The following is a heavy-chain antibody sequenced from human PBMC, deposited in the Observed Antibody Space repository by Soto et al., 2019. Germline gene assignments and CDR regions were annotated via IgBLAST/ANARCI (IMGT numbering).Heavy chain of an antibody. J-gene: IGHJ6*02. Sequence: QVQLVQAGAEVRKPGSSVTVSCKASGGTLSNYAISWVRQAPGQGLEWMGGIIPIVGTGSYAQKFQGRVTSTADEPTTTAYMELSSLRFEDTAVYYCARVVILVPTASTHYYYHMDVWGPGTTVTVSS. CDR1: GGTLSNYA. CDR2: IIPIVGTG. CDR3: ARVVILVPTASTHYYYHMDV. D-gene: IGHD2-2*01. V-gene: IGHV1-69*01.